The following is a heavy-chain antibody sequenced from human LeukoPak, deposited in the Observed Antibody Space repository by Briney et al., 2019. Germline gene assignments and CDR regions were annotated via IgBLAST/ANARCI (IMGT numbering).Heavy chain of an antibody. CDR3: ARDNDDYGDGGPFDY. CDR2: ISSSSSYI. V-gene: IGHV3-21*01. Sequence: GGSLRLSCAASGFTFSSYSMNWVRQAPGKGLEWVSSISSSSSYIYYADSVKGRFTISRDNAKNSLYLQMNSLRAEDTAVYYCARDNDDYGDGGPFDYWGQGTLVTASS. D-gene: IGHD4-17*01. CDR1: GFTFSSYS. J-gene: IGHJ4*02.